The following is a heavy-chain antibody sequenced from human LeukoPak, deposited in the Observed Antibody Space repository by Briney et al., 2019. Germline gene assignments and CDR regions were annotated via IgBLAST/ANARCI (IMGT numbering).Heavy chain of an antibody. CDR2: INPNSGGT. Sequence: ASVKVSCKASGYTFTGYYMHWVRQAPGQGLEWMGWINPNSGGTNYAQKFQGRVTMTRDTSISTAYMELSRLRSDDTAVYYCARGRGYSYGYYRGLNYWGQGTLVTASS. V-gene: IGHV1-2*02. J-gene: IGHJ4*02. CDR3: ARGRGYSYGYYRGLNY. D-gene: IGHD5-18*01. CDR1: GYTFTGYY.